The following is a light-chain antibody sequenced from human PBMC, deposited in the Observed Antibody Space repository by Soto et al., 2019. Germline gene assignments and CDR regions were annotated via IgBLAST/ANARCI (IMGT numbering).Light chain of an antibody. CDR3: SSYAGSNNLV. Sequence: QSALTQPASVSGSPGQSITISCSGSSSDIGAYNHVAWFQQFPGKTPKLVIYSVSDRPSGVPDRFSGSKSGNTASLTVSGLQAEDEADYYCSSYAGSNNLVFGGGTKLTVL. CDR2: SVS. J-gene: IGLJ2*01. CDR1: SSDIGAYNH. V-gene: IGLV2-8*01.